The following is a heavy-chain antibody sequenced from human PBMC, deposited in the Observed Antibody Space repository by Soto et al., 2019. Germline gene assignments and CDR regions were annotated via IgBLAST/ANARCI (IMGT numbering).Heavy chain of an antibody. CDR1: GFTVSSNY. D-gene: IGHD3-22*01. J-gene: IGHJ6*02. Sequence: EVQLVESGGGLIQPGGSLRLSCAASGFTVSSNYMSWVRQAPGKGLEWVSVIYSGGSTCYADSVKGRFTISRDNSKNTLYLQMNSLRAEDTALYYCAREHYYDSQDYGMDIWGQGTTVTVSS. V-gene: IGHV3-53*01. CDR3: AREHYYDSQDYGMDI. CDR2: IYSGGST.